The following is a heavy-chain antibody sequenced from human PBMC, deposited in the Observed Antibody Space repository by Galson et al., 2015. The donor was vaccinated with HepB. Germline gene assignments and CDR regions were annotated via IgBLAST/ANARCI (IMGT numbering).Heavy chain of an antibody. CDR3: ARGGGSFGY. D-gene: IGHD1-26*01. V-gene: IGHV3-21*06. CDR2: INSGSTSI. J-gene: IGHJ4*02. CDR1: GFSFSDSA. Sequence: SLRLSCAASGFSFSDSAMNWVRQAPGKGLEWVPSINSGSTSIRYADSLRGRVTISRDNTKNSLYLQMNSLQVEDTAVYYCARGGGSFGYWGQGTLVTVSS.